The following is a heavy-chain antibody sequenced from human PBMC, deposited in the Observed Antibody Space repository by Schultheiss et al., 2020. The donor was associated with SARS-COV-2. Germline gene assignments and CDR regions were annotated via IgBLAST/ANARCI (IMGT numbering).Heavy chain of an antibody. D-gene: IGHD6-19*01. Sequence: GGSLRLSCAASGFTFSSYAMHWVRQAPGKGLEWVAVISYDGSNKYYADSVKGRFTISRDNSKNTLYLQMNSLRAEDTALYYCAKDTSSGWSNWFDPWGQGTLVTVSS. CDR1: GFTFSSYA. CDR3: AKDTSSGWSNWFDP. J-gene: IGHJ5*02. V-gene: IGHV3-30-3*02. CDR2: ISYDGSNK.